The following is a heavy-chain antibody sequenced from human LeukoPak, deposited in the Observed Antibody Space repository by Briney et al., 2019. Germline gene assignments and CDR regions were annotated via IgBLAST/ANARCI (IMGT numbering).Heavy chain of an antibody. D-gene: IGHD2-21*02. CDR1: GYTFTSYG. CDR3: ATPGGDSYYYYGMDV. CDR2: IIPIFGTA. Sequence: GASVKVSCKASGYTFTSYGISWVRQAPGQGLEWMGGIIPIFGTANYAQKFQGRVTITADESTSTAYMELSSLRSEDTAVYYCATPGGDSYYYYGMDVWGQGTTVTVSS. J-gene: IGHJ6*02. V-gene: IGHV1-69*13.